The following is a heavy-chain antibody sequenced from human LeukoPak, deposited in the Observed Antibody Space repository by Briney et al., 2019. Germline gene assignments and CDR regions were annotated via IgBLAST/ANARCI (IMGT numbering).Heavy chain of an antibody. D-gene: IGHD2-15*01. J-gene: IGHJ4*02. CDR1: GFTFYDFG. Sequence: GGSLRLSCVASGFTFYDFGMHWVRQAPGKGLDWVTFISYHGRNKYYADSVKGRFTISRDNSKNTVYLQMNSLRADDSAMYFCVKDCGLGGSRDYWGRGTLVTVSS. CDR3: VKDCGLGGSRDY. CDR2: ISYHGRNK. V-gene: IGHV3-30*02.